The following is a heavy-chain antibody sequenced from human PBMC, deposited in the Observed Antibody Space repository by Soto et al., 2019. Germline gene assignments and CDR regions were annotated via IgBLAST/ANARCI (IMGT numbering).Heavy chain of an antibody. V-gene: IGHV4-34*01. Sequence: SETLSLTCAVYGGSFSGYYWSWIRQPPGKGLEWIGEINHSGGTNYNPSLKSRVTISVDTSKNQFSLKLSSVTAADTAVYYCARAPGTSARYYFDYWGQGTLVTVSS. CDR3: ARAPGTSARYYFDY. CDR1: GGSFSGYY. CDR2: INHSGGT. J-gene: IGHJ4*02. D-gene: IGHD1-1*01.